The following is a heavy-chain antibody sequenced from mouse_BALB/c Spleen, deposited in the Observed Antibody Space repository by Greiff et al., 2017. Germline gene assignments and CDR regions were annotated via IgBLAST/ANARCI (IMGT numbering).Heavy chain of an antibody. CDR3: APFYDGDYYAMDY. D-gene: IGHD2-3*01. J-gene: IGHJ4*01. CDR2: IDPANGNT. V-gene: IGHV14-3*02. CDR1: GFNIKDTY. Sequence: DVQLQESGAELVKPGASVKLSCTASGFNIKDTYMHWVKQRPEQGLEWIGRIDPANGNTKYDPKFQGKATITADTSSNTAYLQLSSLTSEDTAVYYCAPFYDGDYYAMDYWGQGTSVTVSS.